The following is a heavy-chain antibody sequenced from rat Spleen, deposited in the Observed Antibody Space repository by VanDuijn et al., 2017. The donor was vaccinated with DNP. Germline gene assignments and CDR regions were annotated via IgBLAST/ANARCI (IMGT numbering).Heavy chain of an antibody. V-gene: IGHV3-1*01. J-gene: IGHJ2*01. Sequence: EVQLQESGPGLLKPSQSLSLTCSVTGYSLTSTYWNWIRDFPTNRMTSIGHIAYSGITNYNPSLKIQNTITRDTWTNHFFLQLKSVTNEDTAKYYCARWGTYFDYWGQGVMVTVSS. CDR3: ARWGTYFDY. CDR1: GYSLTSTY. CDR2: IAYSGIT.